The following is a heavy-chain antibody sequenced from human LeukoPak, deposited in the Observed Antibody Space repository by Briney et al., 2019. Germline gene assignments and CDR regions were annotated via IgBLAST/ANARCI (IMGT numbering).Heavy chain of an antibody. CDR2: IYYSGST. D-gene: IGHD4-17*01. CDR3: ARGDYGDYVNYYYGMDV. CDR1: GGSISSYY. V-gene: IGHV4-59*01. Sequence: SETLSLTCTVSGGSISSYYWSWIRQPPGKGLEWIGYIYYSGSTNYNPSLKSRVTISVDTSKNQFSLKLSSVTAADTAVYYCARGDYGDYVNYYYGMDVWGQGTTVTVPS. J-gene: IGHJ6*02.